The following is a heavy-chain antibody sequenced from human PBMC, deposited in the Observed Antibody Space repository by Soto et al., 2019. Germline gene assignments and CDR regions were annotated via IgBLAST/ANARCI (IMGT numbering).Heavy chain of an antibody. J-gene: IGHJ4*02. D-gene: IGHD1-1*01. V-gene: IGHV4-39*01. CDR2: IYYSGNT. CDR3: ARLTGITTFRRDY. Sequence: QLQLQESGPGLVKPSENLSLTCSVSGGSISSPSYYWGWIRQLPGKGLEWIGSIYYSGNTYYNPSLNSRVTIFVDTSRNQFSLKVNSGTAADTAVYFCARLTGITTFRRDYWGQGTLVTVSS. CDR1: GGSISSPSYY.